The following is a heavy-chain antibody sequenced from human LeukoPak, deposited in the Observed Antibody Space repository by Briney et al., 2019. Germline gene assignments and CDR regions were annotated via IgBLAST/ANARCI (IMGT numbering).Heavy chain of an antibody. D-gene: IGHD6-13*01. J-gene: IGHJ6*02. V-gene: IGHV5-51*01. CDR1: GYSFTSYW. CDR2: IYPGDSDT. Sequence: GESLKISCKGSGYSFTSYWIGWVRQMPGKGLEWMGIIYPGDSDTRYSPSFQGQVTISADKSISTAYLQWSSLKASDTAMYYCASAGIAAAGRYYYYYGMDVWGQGTTVTVSS. CDR3: ASAGIAAAGRYYYYYGMDV.